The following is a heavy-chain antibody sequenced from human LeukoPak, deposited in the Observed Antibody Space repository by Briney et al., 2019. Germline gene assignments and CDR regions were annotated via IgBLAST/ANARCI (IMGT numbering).Heavy chain of an antibody. D-gene: IGHD6-19*01. J-gene: IGHJ4*02. CDR2: IFYSGST. Sequence: SETLSLTCTVSGGSISSTTYYWCWIRQPPGKGLEWIGSIFYSGSTYYNPSLKSRVTISVDTSKNQFSLKLSSVTAADTAVYYCARRLPYSSGWDFDYWGQGTLVTVSS. V-gene: IGHV4-39*01. CDR3: ARRLPYSSGWDFDY. CDR1: GGSISSTTYY.